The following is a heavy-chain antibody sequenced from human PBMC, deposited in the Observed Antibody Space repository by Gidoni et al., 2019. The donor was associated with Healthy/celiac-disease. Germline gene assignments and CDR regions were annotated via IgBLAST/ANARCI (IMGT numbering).Heavy chain of an antibody. V-gene: IGHV3-33*01. Sequence: QVQLVESGRGVVQPGRSLRLSCAASGFTFSSYGMHWVRQAPGKGLEWVAVIWYDGSNKYYADSVKGRFTISRDNSKNTLYLQMNSLRAEDTAVYYCARDVFSSGYDAFDIWGQGTMVTVSS. CDR3: ARDVFSSGYDAFDI. CDR1: GFTFSSYG. D-gene: IGHD3-22*01. CDR2: IWYDGSNK. J-gene: IGHJ3*02.